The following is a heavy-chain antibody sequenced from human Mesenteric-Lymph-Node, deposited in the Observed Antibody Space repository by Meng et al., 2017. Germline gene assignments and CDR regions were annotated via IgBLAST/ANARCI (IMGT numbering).Heavy chain of an antibody. CDR2: FLDSDRDGKT. Sequence: VQLVASGGVLVRPGGSLRLSCAASGFSCSDQSMSWVRQAPGKGLEWVSVFLDSDRDGKTYYADSVKGRFTISRDNSRNILYLQMTSLRVDDTAVYYCVNRAWLESWGQGTLVTVSS. D-gene: IGHD3-10*01. V-gene: IGHV3-23*04. CDR1: GFSCSDQS. J-gene: IGHJ5*01. CDR3: VNRAWLES.